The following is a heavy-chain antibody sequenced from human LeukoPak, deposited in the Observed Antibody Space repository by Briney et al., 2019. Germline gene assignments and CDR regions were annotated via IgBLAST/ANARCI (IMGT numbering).Heavy chain of an antibody. CDR2: ISWNGGSI. D-gene: IGHD3-10*01. Sequence: GGSLRLSCAASGFTFSSYWMSWVRQAPGKGLEWVSGISWNGGSIAYADSVKGRFTISRDNAKNSLYLQMNSLRPEDTALYYCAKSRGGSGSSLDYWGQGTLVTVSS. J-gene: IGHJ4*02. CDR1: GFTFSSYW. V-gene: IGHV3-9*01. CDR3: AKSRGGSGSSLDY.